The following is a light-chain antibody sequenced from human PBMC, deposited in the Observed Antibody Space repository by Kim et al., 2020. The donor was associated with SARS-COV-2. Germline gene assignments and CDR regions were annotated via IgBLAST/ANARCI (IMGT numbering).Light chain of an antibody. J-gene: IGKJ1*01. V-gene: IGKV3-20*01. CDR2: GAS. Sequence: EIVLTQSPGTLYLSPGERATLSCRASQSVSSSYLAWYQQKPGQAPRLLIYGASSRATGIPDRFSGSGSGTDFTLTIRRLEPEDFAVYYCQQYGSSPGTFGQGTKVDIK. CDR1: QSVSSSY. CDR3: QQYGSSPGT.